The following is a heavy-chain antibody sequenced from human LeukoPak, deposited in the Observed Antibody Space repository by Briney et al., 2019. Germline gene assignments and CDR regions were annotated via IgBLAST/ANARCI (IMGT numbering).Heavy chain of an antibody. Sequence: ASVKVSCKASGGTFSSYAISWVRQAPGQGLEWMGRIIPILGIANYAQKFQGRVTITADKSTSTAYMELSSLRSEDTAVYYCARDMHTRGYSGYGLFDYWGQGTLVTVSS. CDR2: IIPILGIA. CDR1: GGTFSSYA. J-gene: IGHJ4*02. V-gene: IGHV1-69*04. D-gene: IGHD5-12*01. CDR3: ARDMHTRGYSGYGLFDY.